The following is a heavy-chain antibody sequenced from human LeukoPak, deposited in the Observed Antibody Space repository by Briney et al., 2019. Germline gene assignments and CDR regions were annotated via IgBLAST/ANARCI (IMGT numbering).Heavy chain of an antibody. CDR1: GFTFDDYA. J-gene: IGHJ6*02. Sequence: PGRSLRLSCAASGFTFDDYAMHWVRQAPGKGLEWVSGISWNSGTKGYADSVKGRFTISRDNAKNSLYLQMNSLRGEDAALYYCAVLLYYAMDVWGQGTTVTVSS. CDR3: AVLLYYAMDV. D-gene: IGHD2-8*01. V-gene: IGHV3-9*01. CDR2: ISWNSGTK.